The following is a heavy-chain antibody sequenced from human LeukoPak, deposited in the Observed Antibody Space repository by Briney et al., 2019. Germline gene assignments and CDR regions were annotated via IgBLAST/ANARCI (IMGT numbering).Heavy chain of an antibody. CDR1: GFTFDDYA. V-gene: IGHV3-43*02. D-gene: IGHD3-3*01. Sequence: GGSLRLSCAASGFTFDDYAMHWVRQAPGKGLEWVSLISGDGGSTYYADSVKGRFTISRDNSENSLYLQMNSLRTEDTAFYYCAKGLMGSGYYNWFDPWGQGTLVIVSS. J-gene: IGHJ5*02. CDR2: ISGDGGST. CDR3: AKGLMGSGYYNWFDP.